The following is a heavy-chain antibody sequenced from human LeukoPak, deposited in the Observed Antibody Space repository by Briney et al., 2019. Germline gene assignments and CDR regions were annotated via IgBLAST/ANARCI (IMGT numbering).Heavy chain of an antibody. J-gene: IGHJ3*02. CDR1: GFTFSSYA. CDR2: IYSGGST. Sequence: GGSLRLSCAASGFTFSSYAMSWVRQAPGKGLEWVSVIYSGGSTYYADSVKGRFTIYRDNSKNTLDLQMNSLRAEDTAVYYCARDSSSWYYRGLNAFDIWGQGTMVTVSS. D-gene: IGHD6-13*01. CDR3: ARDSSSWYYRGLNAFDI. V-gene: IGHV3-53*01.